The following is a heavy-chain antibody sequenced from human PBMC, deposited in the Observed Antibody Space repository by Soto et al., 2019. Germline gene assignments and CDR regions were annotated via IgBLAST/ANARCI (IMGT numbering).Heavy chain of an antibody. D-gene: IGHD4-4*01. CDR1: GFTFSSAA. Sequence: EVQILESGGSLVQPGGSLRLSCAASGFTFSSAAMNWVRQAPGKGLEWVSIISGSDSRTYYADSVKGRFTISRDNSKNTLYLDMNSLRAEDTAVYYCAKSLHIHYKNWFDPWGQGTLVTVSS. CDR2: ISGSDSRT. J-gene: IGHJ5*02. CDR3: AKSLHIHYKNWFDP. V-gene: IGHV3-23*01.